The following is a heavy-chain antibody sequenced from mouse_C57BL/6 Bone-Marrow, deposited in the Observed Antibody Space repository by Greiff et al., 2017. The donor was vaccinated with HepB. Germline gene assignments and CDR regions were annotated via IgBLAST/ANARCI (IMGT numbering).Heavy chain of an antibody. J-gene: IGHJ3*01. V-gene: IGHV14-2*01. CDR2: IDPEDGET. CDR3: ARTYYGRFAY. CDR1: GFNIKDYY. Sequence: VQLQQSGAELVKPGASVKLSCTASGFNIKDYYMHWVKQRTEQGLEWIGRIDPEDGETKYAQKFQGKATITADTSSNTAYLQLSSLTSEDTSVYYCARTYYGRFAYWGQGTLVTVSA. D-gene: IGHD2-10*01.